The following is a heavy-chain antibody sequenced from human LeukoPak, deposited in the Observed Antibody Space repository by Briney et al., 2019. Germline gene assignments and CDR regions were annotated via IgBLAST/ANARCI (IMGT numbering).Heavy chain of an antibody. J-gene: IGHJ4*02. V-gene: IGHV3-7*01. Sequence: GGSLRLSCAVSGITFSSYYMSWVRQAPGKGLEWVANIKQDGSAKYYVDSVKGRFTISRDNAKNSLHLQMNSLRAEDTAVYFCAGALAGGLGFTFAYWGQGVLVTVSS. CDR2: IKQDGSAK. D-gene: IGHD3-16*01. CDR1: GITFSSYY. CDR3: AGALAGGLGFTFAY.